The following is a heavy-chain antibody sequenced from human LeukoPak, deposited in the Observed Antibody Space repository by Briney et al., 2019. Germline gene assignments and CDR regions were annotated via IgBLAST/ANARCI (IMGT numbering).Heavy chain of an antibody. J-gene: IGHJ4*02. D-gene: IGHD3-16*01. Sequence: GASVKVSCKASGYTFTSYGISWVRQAPGQGLEWMGWIHVYNGNTNYAQKFQDRVTLTTDTSTSTAYMELWSLRSDDTAVYYCARDFDYVPDYWGQGTLLTVSS. CDR1: GYTFTSYG. CDR3: ARDFDYVPDY. CDR2: IHVYNGNT. V-gene: IGHV1-18*01.